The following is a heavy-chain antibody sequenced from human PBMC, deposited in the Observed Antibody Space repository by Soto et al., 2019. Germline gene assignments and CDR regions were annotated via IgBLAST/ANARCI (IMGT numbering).Heavy chain of an antibody. J-gene: IGHJ4*02. D-gene: IGHD6-6*01. V-gene: IGHV4-34*01. CDR3: ARAPKVSGSAQTRPDF. Sequence: SATLSLTCSLYSGSLSGYYWSWIRQPPGKGVEWIGEISPSGTTNYSPSLKSRVSISVDTSKNQFSLNLTSLTAADTAVYYCARAPKVSGSAQTRPDFWGQGSLVT. CDR2: ISPSGTT. CDR1: SGSLSGYY.